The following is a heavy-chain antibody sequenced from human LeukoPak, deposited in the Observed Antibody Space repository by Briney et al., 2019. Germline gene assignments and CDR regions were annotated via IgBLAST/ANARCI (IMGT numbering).Heavy chain of an antibody. Sequence: GASVRVSCKASGYTFTTFGITRVRQAPGEGLEWMGWISTYSGNTRYAQKFQGRVTMTTDTSASTAYMELRSLRSDDTAVYYCARGEPIFDYWGQGTLVTVSS. CDR1: GYTFTTFG. CDR3: ARGEPIFDY. D-gene: IGHD1-26*01. V-gene: IGHV1-18*01. J-gene: IGHJ4*02. CDR2: ISTYSGNT.